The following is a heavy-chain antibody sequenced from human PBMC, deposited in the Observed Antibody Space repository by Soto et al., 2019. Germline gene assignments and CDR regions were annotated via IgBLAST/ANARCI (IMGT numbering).Heavy chain of an antibody. CDR3: AREVMGSCSGGSCHNGFDP. D-gene: IGHD2-15*01. V-gene: IGHV4-30-4*01. CDR2: FFHSGST. J-gene: IGHJ5*02. Sequence: QVQLQESGPGLVRPSQTLSLTCAVSGVSISSDDHYWSWIRQPPGKGLEWIGYFFHSGSTDYNPSLSRRLLISGDTSKNQVSLTLNSVTAADTAVYYFAREVMGSCSGGSCHNGFDPWGQGTLVIVSS. CDR1: GVSISSDDHY.